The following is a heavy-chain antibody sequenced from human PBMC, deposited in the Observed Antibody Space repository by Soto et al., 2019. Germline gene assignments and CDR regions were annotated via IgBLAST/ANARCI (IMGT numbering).Heavy chain of an antibody. V-gene: IGHV3-15*01. CDR1: GFKFSNYA. Sequence: GGSLRLSCAASGFKFSNYAMSWVRQAPGKGLEWVGRIKSKTDGGTTDYAAPVKGRFTISRDDSKNTLYLQMNSLKTEDTAVYYCTTEGYCSGGSCYSVSWFDPWGQGTLVT. D-gene: IGHD2-15*01. CDR3: TTEGYCSGGSCYSVSWFDP. CDR2: IKSKTDGGTT. J-gene: IGHJ5*02.